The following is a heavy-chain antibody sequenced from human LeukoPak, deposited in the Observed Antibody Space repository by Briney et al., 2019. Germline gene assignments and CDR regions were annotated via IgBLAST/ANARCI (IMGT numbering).Heavy chain of an antibody. J-gene: IGHJ4*02. D-gene: IGHD2-15*01. CDR2: ISTDGSRP. CDR1: GFTFSSHW. Sequence: GESLRLSCAASGFTFSSHWMHWVRQAPGKGLVWVSGISTDGSRPRYADSVNGRFTISRDNAKNTLYLQMNSLRAEDTAVYFCVRDGQGSTPLDYWGQGTLVTVSS. V-gene: IGHV3-74*01. CDR3: VRDGQGSTPLDY.